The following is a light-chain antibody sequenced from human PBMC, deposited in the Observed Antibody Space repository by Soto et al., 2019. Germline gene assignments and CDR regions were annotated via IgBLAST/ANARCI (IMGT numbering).Light chain of an antibody. J-gene: IGLJ1*01. CDR3: AAWDDSLSGYV. CDR2: RNN. V-gene: IGLV1-47*01. Sequence: QSVLTQPPSASWTPGQRVTISCSGSSSNIGSNYVYWYQQLPGTAPKLLIYRNNQRPSGVPDRFSGSKSGTSASLAISGLRSEDEADYYCAAWDDSLSGYVFGTGTKATVL. CDR1: SSNIGSNY.